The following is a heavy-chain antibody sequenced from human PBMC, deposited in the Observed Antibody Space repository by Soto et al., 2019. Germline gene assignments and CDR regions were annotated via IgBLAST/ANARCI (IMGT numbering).Heavy chain of an antibody. J-gene: IGHJ3*02. V-gene: IGHV4-61*01. D-gene: IGHD3-3*01. Sequence: SETLSLTCTVSGGSVSSGSYYWSWIRQPPGKGLEWIGYIYYSGSTNYNPSLKSRVTISVDTSKNQFSLKLSSVTAADTAVYYCARVRRDERFLEWSTPLDIWGQGTMVTVSS. CDR3: ARVRRDERFLEWSTPLDI. CDR2: IYYSGST. CDR1: GGSVSSGSYY.